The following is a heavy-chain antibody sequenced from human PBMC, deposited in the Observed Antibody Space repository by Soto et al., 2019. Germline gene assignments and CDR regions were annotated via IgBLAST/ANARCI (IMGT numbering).Heavy chain of an antibody. J-gene: IGHJ4*02. CDR1: GFIFGKYD. Sequence: QVQLVESGGGVVQPGRSLRLSCEGSGFIFGKYDMYWVRQAPGKGLEWVTKISHDGRNKDYEDSVQGRFTISRDNSRDTMYLDMKSQRPADKAIYYGAKGDSPGCCHGIDFWGQGTLVTVSS. D-gene: IGHD2-8*01. CDR3: AKGDSPGCCHGIDF. CDR2: ISHDGRNK. V-gene: IGHV3-30*18.